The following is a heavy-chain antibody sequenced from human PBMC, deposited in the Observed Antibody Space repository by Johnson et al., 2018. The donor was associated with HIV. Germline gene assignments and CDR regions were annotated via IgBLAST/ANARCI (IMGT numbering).Heavy chain of an antibody. J-gene: IGHJ3*02. D-gene: IGHD6-6*01. V-gene: IGHV3-53*01. Sequence: VHLVESGGGLIQPGGSLRLSCAVSGFTVSTNYMSWVRQAPGKGPEWVSVIYSGGGTYYADSVKGRFTVSRDNSKNTLYLQMNSLRAEDTAVYYCARGPARADAFDIWGQGTMVTVSS. CDR3: ARGPARADAFDI. CDR1: GFTVSTNY. CDR2: IYSGGGT.